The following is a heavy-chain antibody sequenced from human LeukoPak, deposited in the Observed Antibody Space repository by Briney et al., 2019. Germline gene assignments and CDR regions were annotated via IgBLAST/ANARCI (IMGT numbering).Heavy chain of an antibody. V-gene: IGHV3-23*01. D-gene: IGHD2-15*01. J-gene: IGHJ4*02. CDR3: AKESGYCNGGSCYFDY. CDR1: GFTFSSYA. Sequence: GGSLRLSCAASGFTFSSYAMSWVRQAPGKGLEWVSAISGSGGSTYYADSVKGRFTISRDNSKNTLYLQMNSLRAEDTAVYYCAKESGYCNGGSCYFDYWGQGTLVTVSS. CDR2: ISGSGGST.